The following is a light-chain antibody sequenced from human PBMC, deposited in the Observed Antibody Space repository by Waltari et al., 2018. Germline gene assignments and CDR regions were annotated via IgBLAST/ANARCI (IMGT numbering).Light chain of an antibody. CDR2: RNA. Sequence: QSVLTQPPSASGTPGQRVTISCSGTSSNPGINVVNWYQQLPGTAPKLLIYRNALRPSGVPDRFSASKSGTSASLAISGLQSEDEAEYYCASWDDSLNGHWVFGGGTKVTVL. J-gene: IGLJ3*02. CDR1: SSNPGINV. V-gene: IGLV1-44*01. CDR3: ASWDDSLNGHWV.